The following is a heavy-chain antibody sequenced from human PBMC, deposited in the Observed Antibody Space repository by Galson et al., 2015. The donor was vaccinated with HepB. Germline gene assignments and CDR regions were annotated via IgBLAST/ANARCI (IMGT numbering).Heavy chain of an antibody. Sequence: SLRLSCAASGFTFSGSAMHWVRQASGKGLEWVGRIRSKVNSYATAYAASVKGRFTISRDDSKNTAYLQMNSLKTEDTAVYYCTSSPGGGVSAFGIWGQGTMVTVSS. CDR2: IRSKVNSYAT. J-gene: IGHJ3*02. D-gene: IGHD3-16*01. CDR3: TSSPGGGVSAFGI. CDR1: GFTFSGSA. V-gene: IGHV3-73*01.